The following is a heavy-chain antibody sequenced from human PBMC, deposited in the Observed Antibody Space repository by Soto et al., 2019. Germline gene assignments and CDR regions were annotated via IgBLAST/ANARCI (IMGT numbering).Heavy chain of an antibody. V-gene: IGHV3-9*01. CDR1: GFTFDDYA. D-gene: IGHD6-19*01. CDR2: ISWNSGSI. J-gene: IGHJ4*02. CDR3: AKDVLAVAGTIDY. Sequence: GGSLRLSCAASGFTFDDYAMHWVRQAPGKGLEWVSGISWNSGSIGYADSVKGRSTISRDNAKNSLYLQMNSLRAEDTALYYCAKDVLAVAGTIDYWGQGTLVTVSS.